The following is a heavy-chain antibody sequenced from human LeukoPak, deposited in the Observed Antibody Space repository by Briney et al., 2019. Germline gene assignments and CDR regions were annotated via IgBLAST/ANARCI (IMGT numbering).Heavy chain of an antibody. CDR2: IWYDGSNK. D-gene: IGHD5-12*01. J-gene: IGHJ4*02. CDR3: ARGPSAYPKCFDY. CDR1: GFNFSSFV. V-gene: IGHV3-33*01. Sequence: GGSLKLFCAASGFNFSSFVMHWVRQAPGKGLEWVAVIWYDGSNKYYADSVKGRFTISRDNSKNTLYLQMNSLRAEDTAVYYCARGPSAYPKCFDYWGQGTLVTVSS.